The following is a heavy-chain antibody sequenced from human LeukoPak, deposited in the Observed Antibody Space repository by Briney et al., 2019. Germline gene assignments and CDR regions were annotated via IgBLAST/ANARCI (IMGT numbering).Heavy chain of an antibody. CDR1: GFTFDDYA. CDR3: GKDASSPTRMDY. V-gene: IGHV3-43*02. CDR2: ISGDGVST. Sequence: GGSLRLPCAASGFTFDDYAMHWVRQAPRKGLEWVSLISGDGVSTYYADSVKGRFTISRDNSKNSLYLQMNSLRTEDTALYYCGKDASSPTRMDYWGQGTLVTVSS. J-gene: IGHJ4*02.